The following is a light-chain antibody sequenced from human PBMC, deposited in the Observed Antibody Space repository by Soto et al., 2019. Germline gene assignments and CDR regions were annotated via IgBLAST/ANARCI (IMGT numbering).Light chain of an antibody. CDR3: KQSKSFPLT. Sequence: DIQMTQSPSPLSASVGDSVTITCRASQPINRWLAWYQQKPGKAPKLLIYAASSLHTGVPLRFSGSGSGTDFSLTISSLQPEDFATYYCKQSKSFPLTFGGGTKVDIK. V-gene: IGKV1-12*01. CDR2: AAS. J-gene: IGKJ4*01. CDR1: QPINRW.